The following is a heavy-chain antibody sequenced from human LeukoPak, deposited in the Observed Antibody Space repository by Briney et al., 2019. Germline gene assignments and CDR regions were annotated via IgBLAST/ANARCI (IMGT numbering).Heavy chain of an antibody. CDR1: GFTFSSYS. J-gene: IGHJ4*02. D-gene: IGHD2-15*01. CDR3: ARASGLPDY. CDR2: ISSASGSI. Sequence: PGGSLRLSCAASGFTFSSYSMNWVRQAPGKGLEWVSYISSASGSIYYADSVKGRFTISRDNAKNSLYLQMNSLRAEDTAVYYCARASGLPDYWGQGTLVTVSS. V-gene: IGHV3-48*04.